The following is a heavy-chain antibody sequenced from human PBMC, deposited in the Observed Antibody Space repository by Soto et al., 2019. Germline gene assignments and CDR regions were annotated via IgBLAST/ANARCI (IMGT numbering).Heavy chain of an antibody. CDR2: IMPVFPTP. CDR1: GGTFSTSA. CDR3: SRDKGRQQLGGSYYYILDV. Sequence: QVQLVQSGAEVKKPGSSVKVSCKASGGTFSTSAISWVRQAPGQGLEWVGGIMPVFPTPDYAKKFQGRVTIIADESTNKAYLELTSLRTDDTAVYYWSRDKGRQQLGGSYYYILDVWGQGTAITVSS. J-gene: IGHJ6*02. D-gene: IGHD3-10*01. V-gene: IGHV1-69*12.